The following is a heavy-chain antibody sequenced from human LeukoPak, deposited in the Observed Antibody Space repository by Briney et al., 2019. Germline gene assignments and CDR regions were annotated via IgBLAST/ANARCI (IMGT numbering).Heavy chain of an antibody. CDR3: AISTVTTVYYYYYMDV. V-gene: IGHV1-69*05. J-gene: IGHJ6*03. CDR2: IIPIFGTA. D-gene: IGHD4-17*01. CDR1: GYTFTGYY. Sequence: SVKVSCKASGYTFTGYYMHWVRQAPGQGLEWMGGIIPIFGTANYAQKFQGRVTITTDESTSTAYMELSSLRSEDTAVYYYAISTVTTVYYYYYMDVWGKGTTVTVSS.